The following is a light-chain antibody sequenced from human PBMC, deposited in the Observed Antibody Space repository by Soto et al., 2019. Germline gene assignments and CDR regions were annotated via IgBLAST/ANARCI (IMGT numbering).Light chain of an antibody. CDR3: QQSFNNPT. V-gene: IGKV1-39*01. J-gene: IGKJ3*01. CDR1: QSIAGF. CDR2: ATS. Sequence: DIQMTQSPSSLSASVGDRVTIACRASQSIAGFLNWYRQNPGKAPELLIYATSNVHSGVTPRFSGSVSGADFKLTNSSLHPEDLATYFCQQSFNNPTFGPGTKVDVK.